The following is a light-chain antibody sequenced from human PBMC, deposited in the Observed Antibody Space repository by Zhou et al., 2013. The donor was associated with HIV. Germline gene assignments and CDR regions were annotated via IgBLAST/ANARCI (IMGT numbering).Light chain of an antibody. CDR2: KAS. CDR1: QSIINW. Sequence: DIQMTQSPSTLSASVGDRVTITCRASQSIINWLAWFQQKPGKVPILLIQKASTLQTGVPSRFSGSGSGTEFTLTISSLQPDDFATYYCQQYYNDSPTFGQGTKVEIK. V-gene: IGKV1-5*03. CDR3: QQYYNDSPT. J-gene: IGKJ1*01.